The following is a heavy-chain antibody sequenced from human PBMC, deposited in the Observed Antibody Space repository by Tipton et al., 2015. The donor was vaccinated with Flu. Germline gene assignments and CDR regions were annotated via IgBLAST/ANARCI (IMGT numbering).Heavy chain of an antibody. CDR1: GFTFGVYA. Sequence: SLRLSCTASGFTFGVYAMSWVRQAPGKGLEWVGFIRSKAYGGTTEYAASVKGRFTTSRDDSKSIAYLQMKSLKTEDTAVYYCTRDNTMVRGVIGYWGQGTLVTVSS. CDR3: TRDNTMVRGVIGY. D-gene: IGHD3-10*01. CDR2: IRSKAYGGTT. V-gene: IGHV3-49*04. J-gene: IGHJ4*02.